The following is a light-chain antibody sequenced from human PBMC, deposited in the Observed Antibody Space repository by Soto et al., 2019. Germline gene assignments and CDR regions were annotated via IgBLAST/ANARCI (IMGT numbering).Light chain of an antibody. CDR2: GAS. Sequence: IVLTQSPSTLSVSPGGRATLSCRASQSVSSNLAWYQQKPGQVPSLLIYGASTRAPGIPARFSGSGSETEFTLTINSLKPEDVAVYYCQQYKQSPITFGQGTRLEIK. CDR3: QQYKQSPIT. V-gene: IGKV3-15*01. J-gene: IGKJ5*01. CDR1: QSVSSN.